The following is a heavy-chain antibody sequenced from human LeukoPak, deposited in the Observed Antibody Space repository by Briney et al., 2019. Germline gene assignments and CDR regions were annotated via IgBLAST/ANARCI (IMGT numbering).Heavy chain of an antibody. CDR1: GYSITSDYN. V-gene: IGHV4-38-2*01. J-gene: IGHJ5*02. CDR2: ISHTGTT. Sequence: SETPSLTCAVSGYSITSDYNWGWIRQPPGKGLEWVGTISHTGTTYYNPSLKSRVTISIDTSDQFSVKLTSVTAADTAVYYCARFESTSGRGFDPWGQGTLVTVSS. CDR3: ARFESTSGRGFDP. D-gene: IGHD2-2*01.